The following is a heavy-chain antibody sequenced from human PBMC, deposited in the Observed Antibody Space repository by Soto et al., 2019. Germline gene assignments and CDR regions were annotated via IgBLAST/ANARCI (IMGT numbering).Heavy chain of an antibody. Sequence: QITLKESGPTLVKPTQTLTLTCTFSGFSLTTSGVAVAWIRQPPGKAPEWLALIYWDDDKRYSPSLKTRLSITKDTSKNQGVLTMANMDLEDTATYYCEHSDCSGIECYSRWLFGLWGRGTLVTVSS. D-gene: IGHD2-21*01. J-gene: IGHJ2*01. V-gene: IGHV2-5*02. CDR2: IYWDDDK. CDR1: GFSLTTSGVA. CDR3: EHSDCSGIECYSRWLFGL.